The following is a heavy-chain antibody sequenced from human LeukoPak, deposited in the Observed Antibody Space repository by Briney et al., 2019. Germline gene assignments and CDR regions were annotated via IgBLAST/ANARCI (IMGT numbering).Heavy chain of an antibody. CDR1: GGTFSSYA. CDR3: AREVWQQLIGYGMDV. J-gene: IGHJ6*01. D-gene: IGHD6-13*01. V-gene: IGHV1-69*13. Sequence: ASVKVSCNASGGTFSSYAISWVRQAPGQGLEWMGGIIPIFGTANYAQKFQGRVTITADESTSTDYMELSSLRSEDTAVYYCAREVWQQLIGYGMDVWGKGPRSLSPQ. CDR2: IIPIFGTA.